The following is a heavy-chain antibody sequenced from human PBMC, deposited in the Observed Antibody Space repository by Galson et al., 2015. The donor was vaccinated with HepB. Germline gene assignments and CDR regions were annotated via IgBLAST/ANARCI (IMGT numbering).Heavy chain of an antibody. V-gene: IGHV3-21*01. CDR1: GFTFSSYS. Sequence: SLRLSCAASGFTFSSYSMNWVRQAPGKGLEWVSSISSSSSYIYYADSVKGRFTISRDNAKNSLYLQMNSLRAEDTAVYYCARGGCSGGSCYSLGYWGQGTLVTVSS. J-gene: IGHJ4*02. CDR2: ISSSSSYI. D-gene: IGHD2-15*01. CDR3: ARGGCSGGSCYSLGY.